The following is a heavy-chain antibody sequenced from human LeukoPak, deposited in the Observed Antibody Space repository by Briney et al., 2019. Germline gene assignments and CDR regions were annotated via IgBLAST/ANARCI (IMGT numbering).Heavy chain of an antibody. D-gene: IGHD6-13*01. CDR1: GFTVSSKY. CDR3: ARGLYSSSPPDY. CDR2: FYAGGSA. Sequence: GGSLRLSCAASGFTVSSKYMSCVRQAPGKGLEWISVFYAGGSACYADSVKGRFTISRDNSKNTLYLQMNSLRAEDTAVYYCARGLYSSSPPDYWGQGTLVTVSS. J-gene: IGHJ4*02. V-gene: IGHV3-53*01.